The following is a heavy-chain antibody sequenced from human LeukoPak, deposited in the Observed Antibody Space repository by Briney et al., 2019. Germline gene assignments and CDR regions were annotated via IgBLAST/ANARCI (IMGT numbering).Heavy chain of an antibody. V-gene: IGHV1-18*01. Sequence: ASVNVSCKASGYTFTSYGISWVRQAPGQGLEWMGRINPNNGNTNYAQKFQDRVTMTTDTPTRTAYMEVRNLKSDDTAVYYCARDWGSTKVITDYWAREPWSPSPQ. CDR2: INPNNGNT. J-gene: IGHJ4*02. D-gene: IGHD3-16*01. CDR1: GYTFTSYG. CDR3: ARDWGSTKVITDY.